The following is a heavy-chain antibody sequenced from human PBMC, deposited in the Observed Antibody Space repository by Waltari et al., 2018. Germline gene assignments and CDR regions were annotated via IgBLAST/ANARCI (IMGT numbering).Heavy chain of an antibody. J-gene: IGHJ4*02. Sequence: QVQLVQSGAEVKKPGASVKVSCKSSAYTFTIYGISWVRQAPAQRLEWMGWISAYNGNTNYAQKLKGRVTMTTDTSTSTAYMELRSLRSDDTAVYYCARDPRTSRIVGATTIGFDYWGQGTLVTVSS. CDR1: AYTFTIYG. V-gene: IGHV1-18*01. CDR3: ARDPRTSRIVGATTIGFDY. CDR2: ISAYNGNT. D-gene: IGHD1-26*01.